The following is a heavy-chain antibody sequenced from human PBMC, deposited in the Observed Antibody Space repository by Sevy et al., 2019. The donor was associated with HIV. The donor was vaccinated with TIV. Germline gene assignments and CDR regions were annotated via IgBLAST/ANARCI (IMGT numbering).Heavy chain of an antibody. Sequence: GGSLRLSCVASGFTFTSYYMNWVRQAPVKGLEWVSCISGSGSDIYYTESVKGRFTISRDNAKSSLYLQLNSLRAEDAAVYYCAKYSSSTNYYYGMDVWGQGTTVTVSS. CDR1: GFTFTSYY. CDR3: AKYSSSTNYYYGMDV. J-gene: IGHJ6*02. V-gene: IGHV3-21*01. CDR2: ISGSGSDI. D-gene: IGHD6-6*01.